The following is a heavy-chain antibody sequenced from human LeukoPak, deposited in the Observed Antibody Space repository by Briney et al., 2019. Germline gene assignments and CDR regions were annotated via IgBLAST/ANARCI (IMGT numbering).Heavy chain of an antibody. CDR1: GITFSTYA. CDR3: ARGNGFDI. J-gene: IGHJ3*02. CDR2: ISHDGSNE. V-gene: IGHV3-30-3*01. Sequence: GGSLRLSCAASGITFSTYAMHWVRRAPGKGLEWVAIISHDGSNEHYADSVKGRFTISRDNSKNTLYLQMNSLRVEDTAVYYCARGNGFDIWGQGTMVTVSS.